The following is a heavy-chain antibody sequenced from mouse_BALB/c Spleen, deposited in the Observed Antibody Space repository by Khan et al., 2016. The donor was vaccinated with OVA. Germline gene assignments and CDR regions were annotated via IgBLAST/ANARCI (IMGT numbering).Heavy chain of an antibody. V-gene: IGHV1-7*01. Sequence: VQLQQSGAELAKPGASVKMSCKASGYTFTTYWMHWVKQRPGQGLEWIGYIDPSTGYTEYNQKFKDKATLTTDKSSSTAYMQLSSLTSEDSAVYYWARRGLYGIVAYWGQGTLVTGSA. CDR1: GYTFTTYW. CDR3: ARRGLYGIVAY. CDR2: IDPSTGYT. D-gene: IGHD2-1*01. J-gene: IGHJ3*01.